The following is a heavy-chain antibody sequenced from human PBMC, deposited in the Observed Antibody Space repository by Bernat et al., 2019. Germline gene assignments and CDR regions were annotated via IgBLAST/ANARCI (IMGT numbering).Heavy chain of an antibody. CDR3: ARDRDSSSWYGWFDP. V-gene: IGHV1-69*01. CDR2: IIPILGTA. CDR1: GGTFSSYA. D-gene: IGHD6-13*01. Sequence: QVQLVQSGAEVKKPGSSVKVSCKASGGTFSSYAISWVRQAPGQGLEWMGGIIPILGTANYAQKFQGRVTITADESTSTAYMELSSLRSEDTAVYYCARDRDSSSWYGWFDPWGQGTLVTVSS. J-gene: IGHJ5*02.